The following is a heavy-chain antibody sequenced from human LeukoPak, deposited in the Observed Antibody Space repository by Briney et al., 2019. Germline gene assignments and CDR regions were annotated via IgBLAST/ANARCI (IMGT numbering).Heavy chain of an antibody. Sequence: SETLSLTCTVSGGSISSSYWSWIRQSPGKGLEWIGYIHYTGRTEYSPSLKSRLTISIDTSKTQFFLKLSSVTAADTALYYCARLHSTGGTSAYWGQGTLVTVSS. D-gene: IGHD2-8*02. V-gene: IGHV4-59*01. CDR3: ARLHSTGGTSAY. CDR2: IHYTGRT. J-gene: IGHJ4*02. CDR1: GGSISSSY.